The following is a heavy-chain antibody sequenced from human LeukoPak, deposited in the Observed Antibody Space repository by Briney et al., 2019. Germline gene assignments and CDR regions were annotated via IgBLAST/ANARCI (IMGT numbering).Heavy chain of an antibody. CDR2: INHSGST. V-gene: IGHV4-34*01. Sequence: RAGGSLRLSCAASGFTFSSYAMSWVRQAPGKGLEWIGEINHSGSTNYNPSLKSRVTISVDTSKNQFSLKLSSVTAADTAVYYCARGSRYGGNSGMGYWGQGTLVTVSS. CDR1: GFTFSSYA. D-gene: IGHD4-23*01. CDR3: ARGSRYGGNSGMGY. J-gene: IGHJ4*02.